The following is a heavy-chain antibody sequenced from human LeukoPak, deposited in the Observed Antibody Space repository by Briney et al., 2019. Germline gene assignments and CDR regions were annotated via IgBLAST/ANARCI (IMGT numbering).Heavy chain of an antibody. J-gene: IGHJ4*02. V-gene: IGHV3-74*01. D-gene: IGHD3-22*01. CDR1: GFTFSNFW. Sequence: PGGSLRLSCAASGFTFSNFWMHWVRQAPGKGLVWVALIYGDGSFTRYADSVKGRFTISRDNAKNTVYLQMNSLRVEDTAVYYCARVYETNVYLYGGRESLVPVSS. CDR2: IYGDGSFT. CDR3: ARVYETNVYLY.